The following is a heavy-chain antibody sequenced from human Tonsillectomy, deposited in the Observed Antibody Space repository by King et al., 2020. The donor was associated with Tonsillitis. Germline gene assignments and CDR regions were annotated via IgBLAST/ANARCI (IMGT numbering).Heavy chain of an antibody. J-gene: IGHJ3*02. CDR3: AGVWVVRGVGDYDI. V-gene: IGHV3-21*01. D-gene: IGHD3-10*01. CDR2: ITSSSNYI. Sequence: VQLVESGGRLVKPGGSLRLSCAASGFTFSSYSLHWVRQAPGKGLEWVSSITSSSNYIYYADSMEGRCTISRDNAKNSLYLQMNSLRAEDTSMYYCAGVWVVRGVGDYDIWGQGTMVTVSS. CDR1: GFTFSSYS.